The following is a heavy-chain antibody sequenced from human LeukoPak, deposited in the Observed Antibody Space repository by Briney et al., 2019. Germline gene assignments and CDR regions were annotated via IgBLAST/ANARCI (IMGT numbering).Heavy chain of an antibody. Sequence: ASVKVSCKASGYTFTSYGISWVRQAPGQGLEWMGWISAYNGNTNYAQKLQGRVTMTTDTSTSTAYMELRRLRSDDTAVYSCARVATIVVVPAARNGDAFDIWGQGTMVTVSS. D-gene: IGHD2-2*01. CDR1: GYTFTSYG. CDR3: ARVATIVVVPAARNGDAFDI. V-gene: IGHV1-18*01. J-gene: IGHJ3*02. CDR2: ISAYNGNT.